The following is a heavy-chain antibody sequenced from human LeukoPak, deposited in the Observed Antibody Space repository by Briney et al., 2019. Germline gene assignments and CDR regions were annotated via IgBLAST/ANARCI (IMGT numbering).Heavy chain of an antibody. Sequence: GRSLRLSCAASGFTFDDYAMHWVRQAPGKGLEWVSGISWKSGSIGYADSVKGRFTISRDNAKNSLYLQMNSLRAEDTAVYYCARDSDGYSYGYGVDYWGQGTLVTVSS. D-gene: IGHD5-18*01. CDR3: ARDSDGYSYGYGVDY. J-gene: IGHJ4*02. V-gene: IGHV3-9*01. CDR2: ISWKSGSI. CDR1: GFTFDDYA.